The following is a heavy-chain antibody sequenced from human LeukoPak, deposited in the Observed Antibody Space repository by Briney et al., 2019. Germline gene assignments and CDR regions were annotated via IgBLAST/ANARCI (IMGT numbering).Heavy chain of an antibody. V-gene: IGHV3-21*01. CDR2: ISSSSSYI. Sequence: GGSLRLSCAAAGFTFSSYSVNWVRQAPGKGLEWVSSISSSSSYIYYADSVKGRFTISRDNAKNSLYLQMNSLRAEDTAVYYCARGMWTSIDYWGQGTLVTVSS. D-gene: IGHD2-21*01. J-gene: IGHJ4*02. CDR1: GFTFSSYS. CDR3: ARGMWTSIDY.